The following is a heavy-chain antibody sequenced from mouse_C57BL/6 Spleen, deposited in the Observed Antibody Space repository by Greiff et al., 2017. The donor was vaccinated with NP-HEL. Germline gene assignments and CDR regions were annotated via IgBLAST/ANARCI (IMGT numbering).Heavy chain of an antibody. D-gene: IGHD3-2*02. CDR3: AREAAQATWFAY. CDR2: IYPGDGDT. V-gene: IGHV1-82*01. Sequence: VQLQQSGPELVKPGASVKISCKASSYAFSSSWMNWVKQRPGKGLEWIGRIYPGDGDTNYNGKFKGKATLTADKSSSTAYMQLSSLTSEDSAVYFCAREAAQATWFAYWGQGTLVTVSA. J-gene: IGHJ3*01. CDR1: SYAFSSSW.